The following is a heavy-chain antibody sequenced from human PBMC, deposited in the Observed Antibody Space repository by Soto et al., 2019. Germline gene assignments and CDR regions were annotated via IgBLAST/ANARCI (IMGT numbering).Heavy chain of an antibody. CDR3: ARGGRGSGWYANYYYYYGMDV. V-gene: IGHV4-34*01. CDR1: GGSFRGYY. J-gene: IGHJ6*02. CDR2: INHSGST. D-gene: IGHD6-19*01. Sequence: PSVTLSLTCAINGGSFRGYYWSWIRQPPGKGLEWIGEINHSGSTNYNPSLKSRVTISVDTSKNQFSLKLSSVTAADTAVYYCARGGRGSGWYANYYYYYGMDVWGQGTTVT.